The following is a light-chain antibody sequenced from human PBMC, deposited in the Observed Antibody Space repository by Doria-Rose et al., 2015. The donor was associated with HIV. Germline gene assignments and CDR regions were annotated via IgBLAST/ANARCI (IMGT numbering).Light chain of an antibody. V-gene: IGKV3-20*01. J-gene: IGKJ1*01. Sequence: EIVLTQSLGTLSLSPGERATLSCRASQSFSSTYLAWYQQKPGQAPSLLIYDGSTRATGIPDRFSASGSGTDFTLTINRLEPEDFALYYCHQYGTSWTFGQGTKVGI. CDR2: DGS. CDR3: HQYGTSWT. CDR1: QSFSSTY.